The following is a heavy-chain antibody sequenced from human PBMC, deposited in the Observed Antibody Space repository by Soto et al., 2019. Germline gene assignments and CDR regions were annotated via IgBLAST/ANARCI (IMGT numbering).Heavy chain of an antibody. V-gene: IGHV1-24*01. J-gene: IGHJ5*02. CDR2: FDPEDGET. D-gene: IGHD2-15*01. CDR3: ATDLPDCSGGSCYGWFDP. CDR1: GYTLTELS. Sequence: ASVKVSCKVPGYTLTELSMYWLRQDPGKGLEWMGGFDPEDGETIYAQKFQGRVTMTEDTSTDTAYMELSSLRSEDTAVYYCATDLPDCSGGSCYGWFDPWGQGTLVTVSS.